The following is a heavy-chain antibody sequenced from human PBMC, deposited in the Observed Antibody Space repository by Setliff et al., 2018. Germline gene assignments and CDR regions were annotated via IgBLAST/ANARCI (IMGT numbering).Heavy chain of an antibody. CDR2: IRGRTDNYAT. V-gene: IGHV3-73*01. J-gene: IGHJ3*02. CDR1: GFSFSGSA. CDR3: TFARDGYDVFDI. D-gene: IGHD5-18*01. Sequence: GSLRLSCAASGFSFSGSAVYWVRQASVKGLEWIGRIRGRTDNYATAYAASVRGRFTISRDDSKNTAYLQMNSLKTEDTAVYYCTFARDGYDVFDIWGQGTMVTV.